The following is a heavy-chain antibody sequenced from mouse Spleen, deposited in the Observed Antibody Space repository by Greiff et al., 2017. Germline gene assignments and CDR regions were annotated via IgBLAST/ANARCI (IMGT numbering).Heavy chain of an antibody. CDR3: AREEDYDRSYAMDY. J-gene: IGHJ4*01. Sequence: QVQLQQPGAELVRPGSSVKLSCKASGYTFTSYWMHWVKQRPIQGLEWIGNIDPSDSETHYNQKFKDKATLTVDKSSSTAYMQLSSLTSEDSAVYYCAREEDYDRSYAMDYWGQGTSVTVSS. CDR2: IDPSDSET. D-gene: IGHD2-4*01. CDR1: GYTFTSYW. V-gene: IGHV1-52*01.